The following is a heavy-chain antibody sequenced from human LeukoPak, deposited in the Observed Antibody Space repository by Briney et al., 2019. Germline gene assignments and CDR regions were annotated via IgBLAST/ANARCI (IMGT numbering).Heavy chain of an antibody. Sequence: PGGSLRLSCAASGFTFSSYGMHWVRQAPGKGLEWVAFIRYDGSNKYYADSVKGRFTISRDSSKNTLYLQMNSLRAEDTAVYYCARAGDITIFGVVVFDYWGQGTVVTVSS. V-gene: IGHV3-30*02. D-gene: IGHD3-3*01. J-gene: IGHJ4*02. CDR3: ARAGDITIFGVVVFDY. CDR1: GFTFSSYG. CDR2: IRYDGSNK.